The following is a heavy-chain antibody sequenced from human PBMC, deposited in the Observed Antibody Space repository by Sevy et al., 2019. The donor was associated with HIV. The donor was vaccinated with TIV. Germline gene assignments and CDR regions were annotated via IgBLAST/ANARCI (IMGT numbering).Heavy chain of an antibody. D-gene: IGHD3-10*01. CDR1: GGSISSYY. Sequence: SETLSLTCTVSGGSISSYYWSWIRRPPGKGLEWIGSLYYSGSTNYNPSLKSRVTISVDTSKNQFSLKLSSVTAADTAVYYCARQRSDRITMVRGANMDVWGKGTTVTVSS. CDR2: LYYSGST. J-gene: IGHJ6*03. CDR3: ARQRSDRITMVRGANMDV. V-gene: IGHV4-59*01.